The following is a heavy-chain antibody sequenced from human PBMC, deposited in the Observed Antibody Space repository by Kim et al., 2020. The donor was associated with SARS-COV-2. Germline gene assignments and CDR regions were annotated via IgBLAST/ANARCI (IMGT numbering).Heavy chain of an antibody. V-gene: IGHV1-8*01. CDR3: ARGGDY. Sequence: NRGNTGYAQKFQGRVTMTRNTSISTAYMELSSLGSEDTAVYYCARGGDYWGQGTLVTVSS. J-gene: IGHJ4*02. CDR2: NRGNT.